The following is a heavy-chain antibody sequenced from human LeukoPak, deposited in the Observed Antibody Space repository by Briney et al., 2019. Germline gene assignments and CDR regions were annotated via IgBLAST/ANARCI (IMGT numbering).Heavy chain of an antibody. Sequence: SETLSLTCTVSGASIGSGTYCWGWLRQPPGKGLEWIASGHHSGATYDNPSLKSRATISLDTSRNQLSLVLSSVTAAGTAVYYCARGVGRFSSNLDHWGQGTLVTVSS. CDR2: GHHSGAT. D-gene: IGHD3-3*01. CDR3: ARGVGRFSSNLDH. CDR1: GASIGSGTYC. J-gene: IGHJ1*01. V-gene: IGHV4-39*07.